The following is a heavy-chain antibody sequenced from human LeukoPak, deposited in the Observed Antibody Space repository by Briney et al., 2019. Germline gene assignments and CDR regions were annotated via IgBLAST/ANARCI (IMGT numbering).Heavy chain of an antibody. J-gene: IGHJ4*02. Sequence: SETLSLTCTVSGGSISSYYWSWVRQPPGKGLEWIGYIYYSGSTNYNPSLKSRVTISVDTSKNQFSLKLSSVTAADTAVYYCARDRSLDYWGQGTLVTVSS. CDR3: ARDRSLDY. CDR2: IYYSGST. CDR1: GGSISSYY. V-gene: IGHV4-59*01.